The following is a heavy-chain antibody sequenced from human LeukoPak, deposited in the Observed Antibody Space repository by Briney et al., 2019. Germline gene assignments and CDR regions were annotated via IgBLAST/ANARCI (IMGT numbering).Heavy chain of an antibody. V-gene: IGHV3-23*01. Sequence: GGSLRLSCAASGFTFSSYAMSWVRQAPGKGLEWVSGTSGSGGSTYYADSVKGRFTISRDNAKNSLYLQMNSLRAEDTAVYYCARDKWEWDSSGWQRKPVYYYYGIDVWGRGTTVTVSS. CDR2: TSGSGGST. CDR1: GFTFSSYA. CDR3: ARDKWEWDSSGWQRKPVYYYYGIDV. J-gene: IGHJ6*02. D-gene: IGHD6-19*01.